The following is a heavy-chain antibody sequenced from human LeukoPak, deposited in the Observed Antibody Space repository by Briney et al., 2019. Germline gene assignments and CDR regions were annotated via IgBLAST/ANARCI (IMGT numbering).Heavy chain of an antibody. CDR3: AIAGIAVAGGADY. D-gene: IGHD6-19*01. CDR1: GFTFSSYA. V-gene: IGHV3-23*01. CDR2: ISGSGGST. Sequence: GGSLRLSCAAAGFTFSSYAMSWVRQAPGKGLGWVSAISGSGGSTYYADSVKGRFAISRDNSKNTLYLQMNSLRAEETAVYYCAIAGIAVAGGADYWGQGTLVTVSS. J-gene: IGHJ4*02.